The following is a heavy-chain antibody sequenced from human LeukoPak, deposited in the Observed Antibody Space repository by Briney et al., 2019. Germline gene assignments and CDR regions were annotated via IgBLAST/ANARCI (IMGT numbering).Heavy chain of an antibody. J-gene: IGHJ5*02. CDR3: ARPILPNVVGWFDP. D-gene: IGHD3-9*01. CDR1: GGSFSGYY. V-gene: IGHV4-34*01. Sequence: PETLSLTCAVYGGSFSGYYWSWIRQPPGKGLEWIGEINHSGSTNYNPSLKSRVTISVDTSKNQFSLKLSSVTAADTAVYYCARPILPNVVGWFDPWGQGTLVTVSS. CDR2: INHSGST.